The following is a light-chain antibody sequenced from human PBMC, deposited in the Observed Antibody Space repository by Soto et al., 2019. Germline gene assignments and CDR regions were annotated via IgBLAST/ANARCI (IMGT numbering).Light chain of an antibody. CDR3: AAWDDSLSGRV. V-gene: IGLV2-14*01. CDR2: EVN. J-gene: IGLJ3*02. Sequence: QSALTQPASVSGSPGQSITISCTGTSTDVGGYKYVSWYQQHPGTAPKLMIFEVNGRPSGVSDRFSGSKSGNTASLTISGLQPEDEADYYCAAWDDSLSGRVFGGGTKLTVL. CDR1: STDVGGYKY.